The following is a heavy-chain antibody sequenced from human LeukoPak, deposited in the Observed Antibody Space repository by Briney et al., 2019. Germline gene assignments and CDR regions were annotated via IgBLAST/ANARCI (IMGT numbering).Heavy chain of an antibody. J-gene: IGHJ5*02. CDR3: ARHSAAPGITIFGVVNCFDP. V-gene: IGHV4-38-2*01. CDR2: IYHSGST. CDR1: GYSISSGYY. D-gene: IGHD3-3*01. Sequence: SETLSLTCAVSGYSISSGYYWGWIRQPPGKGLEWIGSIYHSGSTYYNPSLKSRVTISVDTSKNQFSLKLSPVTAADTAVYYCARHSAAPGITIFGVVNCFDPWGRGTLVTVSS.